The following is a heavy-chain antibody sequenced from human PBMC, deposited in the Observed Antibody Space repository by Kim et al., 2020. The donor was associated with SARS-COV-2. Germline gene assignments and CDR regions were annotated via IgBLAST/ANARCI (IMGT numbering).Heavy chain of an antibody. CDR2: IIPIFTRA. CDR3: ARDQGGNGEFDY. D-gene: IGHD3-10*01. CDR1: GGTFSSYA. Sequence: SVKVSCKASGGTFSSYAINWVRQAPGQGLEWMGRIIPIFTRANYAQKFQGRVTITADKSTSTSYMELSSLRSEDTAVYYCARDQGGNGEFDYWAQGTLV. V-gene: IGHV1-69*04. J-gene: IGHJ4*02.